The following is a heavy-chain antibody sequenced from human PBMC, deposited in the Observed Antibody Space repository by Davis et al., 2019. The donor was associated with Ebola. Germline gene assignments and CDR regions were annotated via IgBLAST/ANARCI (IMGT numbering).Heavy chain of an antibody. CDR1: GGSVNSDSHY. CDR3: ARGSGTYFGDIAADY. Sequence: ESLKISCSVSGGSVNSDSHYWTWTRQAPEKGLEWIGYVYYNGYAHYNPALKSRATISLDTSNSQYSLTLISASPADTAVYYCARGSGTYFGDIAADYWGQGALVTVSP. V-gene: IGHV4-61*01. D-gene: IGHD1-26*01. J-gene: IGHJ4*02. CDR2: VYYNGYA.